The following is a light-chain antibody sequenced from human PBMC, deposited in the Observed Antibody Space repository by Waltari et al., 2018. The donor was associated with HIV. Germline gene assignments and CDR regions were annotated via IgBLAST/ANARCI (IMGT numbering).Light chain of an antibody. V-gene: IGLV3-21*02. CDR3: QVWDHTSDHPAV. J-gene: IGLJ2*01. CDR1: NIGSKS. CDR2: DDS. Sequence: VSVAPRQTARITCGGNNIGSKSVHWYQQKPGQAPVLVVYDDSDRPSGIPERFSGSNSGNTATLTITRVEAGDEADFYCQVWDHTSDHPAVFGGGTKLTVL.